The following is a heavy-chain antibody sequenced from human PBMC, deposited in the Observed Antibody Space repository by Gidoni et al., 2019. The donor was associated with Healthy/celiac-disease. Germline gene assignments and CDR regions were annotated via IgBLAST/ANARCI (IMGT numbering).Heavy chain of an antibody. Sequence: VQLVESGGGLVQPGRSLRLSCAASGFTFDAYAMHWVWQAPGKGLEWVSGISWNSGSIGYADSVKGRFTISRDNAKNSLYLQMNSLRAEDTALYYCSVSSGYSYYYYYGMDVWGQGTTVTVSS. CDR2: ISWNSGSI. CDR1: GFTFDAYA. D-gene: IGHD3-22*01. J-gene: IGHJ6*02. V-gene: IGHV3-9*01. CDR3: SVSSGYSYYYYYGMDV.